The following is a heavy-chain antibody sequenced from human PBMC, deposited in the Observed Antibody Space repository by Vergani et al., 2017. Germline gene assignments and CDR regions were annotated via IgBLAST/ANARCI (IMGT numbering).Heavy chain of an antibody. CDR2: INTNTGNP. D-gene: IGHD2-2*01. Sequence: QVQLVQSGSELKKPGASVKVSCKASGYPFSSYAINWVRQAPGQGLEWMGWINTNTGNPTYAQGFTGRFVFSFDTSVSTAYLQISSLKAEDTAVYYCAGEWDIVVVTAALYGMDVWGQGTTVTVSS. J-gene: IGHJ6*02. CDR1: GYPFSSYA. V-gene: IGHV7-4-1*02. CDR3: AGEWDIVVVTAALYGMDV.